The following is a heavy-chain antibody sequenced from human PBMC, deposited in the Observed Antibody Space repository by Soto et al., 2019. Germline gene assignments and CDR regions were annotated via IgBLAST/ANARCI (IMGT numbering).Heavy chain of an antibody. V-gene: IGHV3-48*03. CDR2: ISSSGSTI. J-gene: IGHJ3*02. Sequence: EVQLVESGGGLVQPGGSLRLSCAASGFTFSSYKMNWVRQAPGKGLEWVSYISSSGSTIYYAGSMKGRFTISRDNAKNSLYLQMGSLRAEDTAVYYCARDQGLGCSTTSCYIGMSAFDIWGQGTMVTVSS. D-gene: IGHD2-2*02. CDR3: ARDQGLGCSTTSCYIGMSAFDI. CDR1: GFTFSSYK.